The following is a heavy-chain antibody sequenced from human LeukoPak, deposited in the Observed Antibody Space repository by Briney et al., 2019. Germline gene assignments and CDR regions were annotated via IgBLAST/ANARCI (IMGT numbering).Heavy chain of an antibody. D-gene: IGHD2-2*01. CDR3: ARDHAYRADY. Sequence: GGSLRLSCEVSGLTFSSYAMSWVRQAPGKGLEWVSVISGSGDSTYYADSVKGRFTISRDNSKNTLSLQMSSLTAEDTAIYYCARDHAYRADYWGQGTLVTVSS. CDR2: ISGSGDST. J-gene: IGHJ4*02. CDR1: GLTFSSYA. V-gene: IGHV3-23*01.